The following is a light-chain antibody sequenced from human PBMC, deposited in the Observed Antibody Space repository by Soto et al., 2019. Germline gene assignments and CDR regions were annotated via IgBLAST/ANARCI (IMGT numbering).Light chain of an antibody. J-gene: IGKJ2*01. CDR1: QSVSGT. CDR2: GAS. CDR3: QQYNNWPYT. Sequence: EIVMTQSPATLSVSPGERATLSCSASQSVSGTLAWYQQKPGQAPRLLIYGASTRATGIPARFSGSGSGTEFTLTISSLQSEDFAVYYCQQYNNWPYTFGQGTKLEIK. V-gene: IGKV3-15*01.